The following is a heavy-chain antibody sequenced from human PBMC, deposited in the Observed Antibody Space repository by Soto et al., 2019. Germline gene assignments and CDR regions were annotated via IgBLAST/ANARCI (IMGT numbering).Heavy chain of an antibody. V-gene: IGHV4-4*02. CDR3: ARISSSSWYLDY. D-gene: IGHD6-13*01. J-gene: IGHJ4*02. CDR1: SGSISSSNW. CDR2: IYHSGST. Sequence: SETLSLTCAVSSGSISSSNWWSWVRQPPGKGLEWIGEIYHSGSTNYNPSLKSRVTISVDKSKNQFSLKLSSVTAADTAVYYCARISSSSWYLDYWGQGTLVTVS.